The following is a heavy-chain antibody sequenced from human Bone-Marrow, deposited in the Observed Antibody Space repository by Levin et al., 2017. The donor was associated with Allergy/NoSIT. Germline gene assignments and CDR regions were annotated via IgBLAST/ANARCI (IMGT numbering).Heavy chain of an antibody. J-gene: IGHJ5*02. CDR3: ARRGVATGLDP. V-gene: IGHV4-39*01. CDR2: IYHSGSA. CDR1: GGSISRSNYY. Sequence: SETLSLTCTVSGGSISRSNYYWVWIRQPPGKGLEWIGCIYHSGSAYYNPSLESRVTISVDTSKNQFSLKLNSVTAADTAVYYCARRGVATGLDPWGQGTLVTVSS. D-gene: IGHD5-12*01.